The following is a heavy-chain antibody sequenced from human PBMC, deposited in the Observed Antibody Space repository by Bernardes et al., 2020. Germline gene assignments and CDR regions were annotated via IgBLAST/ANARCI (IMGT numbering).Heavy chain of an antibody. Sequence: ASVKVSCKASGYTFTSYGINWVRQAPGQGLEWMAWINTYNDNTNYAQNLQDRVTMTTDTSTSTVYMELRSLRSDDTAVYYCARDWAAPGLIDFWGQGTLVTVSS. CDR2: INTYNDNT. D-gene: IGHD6-13*01. V-gene: IGHV1-18*01. J-gene: IGHJ4*02. CDR3: ARDWAAPGLIDF. CDR1: GYTFTSYG.